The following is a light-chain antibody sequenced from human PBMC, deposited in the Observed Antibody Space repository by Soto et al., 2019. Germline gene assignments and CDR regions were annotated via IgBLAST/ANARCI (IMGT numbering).Light chain of an antibody. V-gene: IGLV1-44*01. J-gene: IGLJ3*02. CDR1: SSNIGRNT. CDR3: ATWDDSLNGPV. Sequence: QLVLTQPPSASGTPGQRVTISCSGSSSNIGRNTVNWYQQLPGTAPKLLINTNNQRPSGVPDRFSGSKFGTSASLAISGLQSEDEADYYCATWDDSLNGPVFGGGTKLTVL. CDR2: TNN.